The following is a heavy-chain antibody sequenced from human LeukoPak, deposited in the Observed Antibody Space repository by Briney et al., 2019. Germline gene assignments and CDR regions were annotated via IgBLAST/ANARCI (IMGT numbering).Heavy chain of an antibody. J-gene: IGHJ4*02. V-gene: IGHV1-18*04. CDR1: GYTFTGYY. D-gene: IGHD3-22*01. Sequence: ASVKVSCKASGYTFTGYYMHWVRQAPGQGLEWMGWISAYNGNTNYAQNLQGRVTMTTDTSTSTAYMELRSLRSDDTAVYYCARGEQYYDSSGSIDWGQGTLVTVSS. CDR2: ISAYNGNT. CDR3: ARGEQYYDSSGSID.